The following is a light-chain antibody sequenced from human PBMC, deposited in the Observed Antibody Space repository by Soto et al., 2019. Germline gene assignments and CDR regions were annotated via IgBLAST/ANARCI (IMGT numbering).Light chain of an antibody. V-gene: IGKV3-20*01. CDR3: QQYGRSLWT. CDR1: QGIGSY. J-gene: IGKJ1*01. CDR2: GAS. Sequence: EIVLTQSPGTLSLSPGERATLSYRASQGIGSYLAWYQQKPAQAPRLLIHGASTRATGIPDRFSGSGSGTDFTLTISRLEPEDFAVYYCQQYGRSLWTFGQGTKVEIK.